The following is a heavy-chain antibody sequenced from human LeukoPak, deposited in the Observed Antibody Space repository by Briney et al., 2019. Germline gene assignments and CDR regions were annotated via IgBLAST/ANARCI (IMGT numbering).Heavy chain of an antibody. CDR3: ARDDYGDYVRVALDY. J-gene: IGHJ4*02. D-gene: IGHD4-17*01. CDR2: ISTSGSPI. Sequence: QPGGSLRLSCAASGFTFSNNEMNWVRQAPGKGLEWVSFISTSGSPIYYADSVKGRFTISRDNAKNSLYLQMNSLRAEDTAVYYCARDDYGDYVRVALDYWGQGTLVTVSS. CDR1: GFTFSNNE. V-gene: IGHV3-48*03.